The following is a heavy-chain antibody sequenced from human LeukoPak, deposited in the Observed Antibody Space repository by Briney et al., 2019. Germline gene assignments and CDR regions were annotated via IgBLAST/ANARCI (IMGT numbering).Heavy chain of an antibody. CDR3: VGDSGDNRWYFH. D-gene: IGHD6-13*01. CDR1: GGSISRRGSY. J-gene: IGHJ4*02. CDR2: IKYSGST. V-gene: IGHV4-39*02. Sequence: SETLSLTCTVPGGSISRRGSYWGWVRQLPGKGLEWIGSIKYSGSTDYNPSLKSRVTLSVDTSKNQFSLKLRSVTAADTAVYYCVGDSGDNRWYFHWGQGTLATVSS.